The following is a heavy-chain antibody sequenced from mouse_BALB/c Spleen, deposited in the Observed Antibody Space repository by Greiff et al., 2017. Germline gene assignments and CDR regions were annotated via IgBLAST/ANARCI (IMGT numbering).Heavy chain of an antibody. CDR2: ISYDGSN. D-gene: IGHD1-2*01. CDR1: GYSITSGYY. V-gene: IGHV3-6*02. J-gene: IGHJ3*01. CDR3: AISLHYYGYEAY. Sequence: DVKLVESGPGLVKPSQSLSLTCSVTGYSITSGYYWNWNRQFPGNKLEWMGHISYDGSNNYNPSLKNRISITRDTSKNQFFLKLNSVTTEDTATYYCAISLHYYGYEAYWGQGTLVTVSA.